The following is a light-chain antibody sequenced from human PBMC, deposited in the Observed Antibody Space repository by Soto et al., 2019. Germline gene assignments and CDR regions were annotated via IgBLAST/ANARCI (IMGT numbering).Light chain of an antibody. CDR2: EVS. J-gene: IGLJ2*01. V-gene: IGLV2-8*01. Sequence: QSAPTQPPSASGSPGQSVTVSCTGTSSDVGGYNFVSWYQQHPGKAPKLMIYEVSQRPSGVPDRFSGSKSGNTASLTVSGLQAEDEGDYYCSSYAGGNNLVFGGGTQLTVL. CDR1: SSDVGGYNF. CDR3: SSYAGGNNLV.